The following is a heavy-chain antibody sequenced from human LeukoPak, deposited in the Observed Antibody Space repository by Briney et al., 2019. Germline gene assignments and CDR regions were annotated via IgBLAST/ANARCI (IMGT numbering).Heavy chain of an antibody. CDR2: IGIRGDST. CDR1: GFTFSSSA. Sequence: GGSLRLSCAASGFTFSSSAMSWVRQAPGKGLEFVSAIGIRGDSTYYADSVKGRFTISRDNSKNTLYLQMHSLRAEDTAVYYCAKVSITTVTTGDYWGQGTRVTVSS. CDR3: AKVSITTVTTGDY. D-gene: IGHD4-17*01. J-gene: IGHJ4*02. V-gene: IGHV3-23*01.